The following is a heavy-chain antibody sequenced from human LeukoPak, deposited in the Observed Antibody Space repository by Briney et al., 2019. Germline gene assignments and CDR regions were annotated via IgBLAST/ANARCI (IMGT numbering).Heavy chain of an antibody. Sequence: PSETLSLTCTVSGGSISSYYWSWIRQPPGKGLEWIGYIYYSGGTNYNPSLKSRVTISVDTSKNQFSLKLSSVTAADTAVYYCARSYGSGSYSRRYFDYWGQGTLVTVSS. D-gene: IGHD3-10*01. CDR2: IYYSGGT. J-gene: IGHJ4*02. CDR3: ARSYGSGSYSRRYFDY. CDR1: GGSISSYY. V-gene: IGHV4-59*01.